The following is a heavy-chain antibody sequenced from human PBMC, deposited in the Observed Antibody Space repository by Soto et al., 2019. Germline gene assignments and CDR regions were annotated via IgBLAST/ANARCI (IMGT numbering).Heavy chain of an antibody. V-gene: IGHV3-30*18. D-gene: IGHD2-21*01. CDR1: GFTFSSYG. J-gene: IGHJ6*02. Sequence: PGGSLRLSCAASGFTFSSYGMHWVRQAPGKGLEWVAFISYDGSNKYYADSVKGRFTISRDNSKNTLYLQMNSLRAEDTAVYSFVKGNPTVVGMDVWGQETTLTVSS. CDR3: VKGNPTVVGMDV. CDR2: ISYDGSNK.